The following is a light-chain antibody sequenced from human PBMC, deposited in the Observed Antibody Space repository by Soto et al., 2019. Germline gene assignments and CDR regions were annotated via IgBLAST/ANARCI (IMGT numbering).Light chain of an antibody. CDR3: ATWDASLSGVV. V-gene: IGLV1-51*01. Sequence: QSVLTQPPSVSAAPGQKVTISCSGSSSNIANNFVSWYQHLPGTAPKLLNYDNNKRPSGIPDRFSASKSGTSAALGITGLQTGDEADYYCATWDASLSGVVFGGGTKLTVL. J-gene: IGLJ2*01. CDR1: SSNIANNF. CDR2: DNN.